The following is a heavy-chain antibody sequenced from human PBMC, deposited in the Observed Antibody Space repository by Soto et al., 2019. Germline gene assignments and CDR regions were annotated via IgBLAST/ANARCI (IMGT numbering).Heavy chain of an antibody. CDR2: IYYSGST. CDR3: ARHSLLYRGFFDY. D-gene: IGHD2-8*01. J-gene: IGHJ4*02. CDR1: GGSISSSSYY. V-gene: IGHV4-39*01. Sequence: QLQLQESGPGLVKPSETLSLTCAVSGGSISSSSYYWGWIRQPPGKGLEWIGSIYYSGSTYYNPSLKSRVTIAVDTSKNQFSLKLSYVTAADTAVYYCARHSLLYRGFFDYWGQGTLVTVSS.